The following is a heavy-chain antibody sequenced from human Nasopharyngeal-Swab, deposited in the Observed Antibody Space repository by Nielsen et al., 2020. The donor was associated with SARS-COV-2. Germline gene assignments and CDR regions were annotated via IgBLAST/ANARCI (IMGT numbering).Heavy chain of an antibody. D-gene: IGHD3-16*01. CDR3: ARVLGVIVGEDY. CDR2: ISGSSSYI. V-gene: IGHV3-21*01. J-gene: IGHJ4*02. CDR1: GFTFGTYS. Sequence: GESLKISCAASGFTFGTYSMNWVRQAPGKGLEWVSSISGSSSYIYYVDSVKGRFTISRDNAKNSLYLQMNSLRAEDTAVYYCARVLGVIVGEDYWGQGTLVTVSS.